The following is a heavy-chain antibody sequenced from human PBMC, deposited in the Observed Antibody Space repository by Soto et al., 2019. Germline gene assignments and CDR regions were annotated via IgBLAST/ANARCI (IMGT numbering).Heavy chain of an antibody. CDR3: TRDPPTGTTLDWADS. CDR1: GFSFSSDS. CDR2: ISSSGSFM. Sequence: KPGGSLRLSCAASGFSFSSDSMGWVRQAPGKGLEWVSSISSSGSFMNYADSVKGRFTISRDNAKNSLYPQMSGLKDEDTAVYYCTRDPPTGTTLDWADSWGQGTLVTVSS. D-gene: IGHD1-7*01. V-gene: IGHV3-21*01. J-gene: IGHJ4*02.